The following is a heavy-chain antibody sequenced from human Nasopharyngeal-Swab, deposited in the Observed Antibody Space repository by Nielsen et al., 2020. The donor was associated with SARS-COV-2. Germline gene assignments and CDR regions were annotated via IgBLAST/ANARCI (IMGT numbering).Heavy chain of an antibody. CDR2: ITGRGGDT. CDR1: GFTFNNYA. D-gene: IGHD3-3*01. J-gene: IGHJ6*02. CDR3: ARDGLDYDFWSAYFMDV. Sequence: GESLKISCAASGFTFNNYAMAWVRQSPRQGLEWVSAITGRGGDTYYADYVKGRFTVSRDNSQNTLLLQMNSLRAEDTAVYYCARDGLDYDFWSAYFMDVWGQGTTVTVSS. V-gene: IGHV3-23*01.